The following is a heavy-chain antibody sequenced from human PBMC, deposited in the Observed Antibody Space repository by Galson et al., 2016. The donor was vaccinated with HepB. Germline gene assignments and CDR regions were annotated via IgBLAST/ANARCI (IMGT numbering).Heavy chain of an antibody. J-gene: IGHJ5*02. V-gene: IGHV3-11*06. CDR3: VRVDYGSGWREGWFDP. CDR2: ISSSSSHT. CDR1: GLTFSDFY. D-gene: IGHD6-19*01. Sequence: SLRLSCAASGLTFSDFYMSWIRQAPGKGLEWVSYISSSSSHTNYADSVKGRFTISRDNTNNSLYLQMNSLRVEDTAVYYCVRVDYGSGWREGWFDPWGQGTLVTVSS.